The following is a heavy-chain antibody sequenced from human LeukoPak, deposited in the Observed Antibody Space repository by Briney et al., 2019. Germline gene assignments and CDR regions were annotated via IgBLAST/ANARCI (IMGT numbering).Heavy chain of an antibody. D-gene: IGHD1-20*01. Sequence: ASVKVSCKASGYTFTGYYIHWVRQAPGQGLEGMGWINPHSGGTNYAQKFQGRVTMTRDTSISTAYMELSRLRSDDTAVYYCARDSQYNWKLIDYWDQGTLVTVSS. J-gene: IGHJ4*02. CDR1: GYTFTGYY. CDR3: ARDSQYNWKLIDY. CDR2: INPHSGGT. V-gene: IGHV1-2*02.